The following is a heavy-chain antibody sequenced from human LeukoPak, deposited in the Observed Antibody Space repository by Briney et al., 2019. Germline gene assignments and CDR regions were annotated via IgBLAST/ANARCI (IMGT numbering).Heavy chain of an antibody. CDR1: GFTVSSDY. CDR2: IYSGGST. CDR3: ARNWFDP. J-gene: IGHJ5*02. Sequence: GGSLRLSCAASGFTVSSDYMSWVRQAPGKGLEWVSVIYSGGSTYYADSVKGRFTISRDKSKNTVYLQMNSLRFEDTAVYYCARNWFDPWGRGTLVTVSS. V-gene: IGHV3-53*05.